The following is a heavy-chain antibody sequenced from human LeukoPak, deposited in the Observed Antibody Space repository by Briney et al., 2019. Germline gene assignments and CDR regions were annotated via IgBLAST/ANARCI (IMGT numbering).Heavy chain of an antibody. J-gene: IGHJ1*01. Sequence: SETLSLTCTVSGGSISSSSYYWGWIRQPPGKGLEWIGSIYYSGSTYYNPSLKSRVTISVDTSKNQFSLKLSSVTAADTAVYYCARQDCSGGSCYFQHWGQGTLVTVS. D-gene: IGHD2-15*01. CDR3: ARQDCSGGSCYFQH. CDR1: GGSISSSSYY. V-gene: IGHV4-39*01. CDR2: IYYSGST.